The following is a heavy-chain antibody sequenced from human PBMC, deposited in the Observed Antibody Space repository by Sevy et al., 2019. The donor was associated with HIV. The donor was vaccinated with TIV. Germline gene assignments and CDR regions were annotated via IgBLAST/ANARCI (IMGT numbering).Heavy chain of an antibody. J-gene: IGHJ4*02. CDR3: ARDKGGGSFDY. CDR1: GFTFSDYY. V-gene: IGHV3-11*01. Sequence: GESLKISCAASGFTFSDYYMSWIRQAPGKGLEWVSYISSSGSTIYYADSVKGRFTISRDNAKNSLYLQMNSLRAEDTAVYYCARDKGGGSFDYWGQGTLVTVSS. D-gene: IGHD1-26*01. CDR2: ISSSGSTI.